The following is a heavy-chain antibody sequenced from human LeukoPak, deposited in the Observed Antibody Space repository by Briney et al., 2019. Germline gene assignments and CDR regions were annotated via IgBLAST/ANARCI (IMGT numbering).Heavy chain of an antibody. D-gene: IGHD3-9*01. CDR1: GGSISSYY. J-gene: IGHJ3*02. CDR2: IYYSGST. V-gene: IGHV4-59*01. Sequence: SETLSLTCTVSGGSISSYYWSWIRQPPGKGLEWIGYIYYSGSTNYNPSLKSRVTISVDTSKNQFSLKLSSVTAADTAVYYCARGHDILTGYYRGAFDIWGQGTMVTVSS. CDR3: ARGHDILTGYYRGAFDI.